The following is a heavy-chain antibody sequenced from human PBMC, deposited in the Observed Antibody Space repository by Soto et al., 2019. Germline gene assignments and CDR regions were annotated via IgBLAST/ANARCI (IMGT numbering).Heavy chain of an antibody. CDR1: GFTFSSFG. CDR3: AKDRRYYDNTGYDFYFAS. J-gene: IGHJ4*02. CDR2: ISYDGSEK. Sequence: QVHLVESGGGVVQPGKSLRLSCAASGFTFSSFGIHWVRQAPGKGLEWVAVISYDGSEKYYADSVKGRFTIFRDNSKNTLWLQMNSLRAEDTAVYYCAKDRRYYDNTGYDFYFASWGQGTLVTVSS. V-gene: IGHV3-30*18. D-gene: IGHD3-22*01.